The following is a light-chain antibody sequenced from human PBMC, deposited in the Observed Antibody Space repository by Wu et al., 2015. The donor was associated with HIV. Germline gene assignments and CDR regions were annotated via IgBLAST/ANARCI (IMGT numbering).Light chain of an antibody. CDR1: QSVSYN. CDR3: QQYDSSPT. CDR2: GAS. J-gene: IGKJ4*01. V-gene: IGKV3D-15*02. Sequence: EIVMTQSPATLSVSPGERATLSCRASQSVSYNLAWYQQKPGQAPRLLIYGASSRATGIPDKFSGVGSGTDFTLTISRLEPEDFAVYYCQQYDSSPTFGGGTKVEI.